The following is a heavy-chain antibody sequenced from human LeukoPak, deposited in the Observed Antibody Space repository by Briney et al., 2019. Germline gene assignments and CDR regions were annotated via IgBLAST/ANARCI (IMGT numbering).Heavy chain of an antibody. Sequence: SETLSLTCAVSGDSISGSSWWTWVRQAPGKGLEWIGEIYHSGSPNYNPSLKSRVTISVDKSKDQFSLKLNSVTAADMAVYYCARLGSGSFKWFDSWGPGTLVIVSS. J-gene: IGHJ5*01. CDR2: IYHSGSP. CDR3: ARLGSGSFKWFDS. CDR1: GDSISGSSW. D-gene: IGHD1-26*01. V-gene: IGHV4-4*02.